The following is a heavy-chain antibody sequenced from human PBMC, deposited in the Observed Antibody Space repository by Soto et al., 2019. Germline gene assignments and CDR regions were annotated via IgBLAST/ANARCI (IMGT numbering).Heavy chain of an antibody. J-gene: IGHJ4*02. D-gene: IGHD2-15*01. CDR1: GCTFTNYY. Sequence: GXSGKGSCSASGCTFTNYYLHLGRQAPGQGLEWVGMINPSARSASYAQKLRGRLTMDRDPSTTTVYMELGRLTFEDKAVYFCARDCSASNGVLDHWGQGTLVTVSS. CDR2: INPSARSA. CDR3: ARDCSASNGVLDH. V-gene: IGHV1-46*04.